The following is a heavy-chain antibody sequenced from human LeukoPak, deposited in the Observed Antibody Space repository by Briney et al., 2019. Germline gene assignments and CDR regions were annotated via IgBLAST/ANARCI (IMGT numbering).Heavy chain of an antibody. CDR1: GFTFSSYG. CDR2: ISGSGGST. V-gene: IGHV3-23*01. CDR3: AKGLKYYYDSSPSPGMY. D-gene: IGHD3-22*01. Sequence: GGTLRLSCAASGFTFSSYGMSWVRQAPGKGLEWVSAISGSGGSTYYADSVKGRFTISRDNSKNTLYLQMNSLRAEDTAVYYCAKGLKYYYDSSPSPGMYWGQGTLVTVSS. J-gene: IGHJ4*02.